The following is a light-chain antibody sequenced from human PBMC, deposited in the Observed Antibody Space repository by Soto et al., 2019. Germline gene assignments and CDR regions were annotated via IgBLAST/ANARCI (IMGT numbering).Light chain of an antibody. CDR3: QSYDSSLSGWV. Sequence: QSVLTQPPSVSGASGQRVTISCTRSSSNIGAGYDVHWYQQLPGTAPKLLIYGNSNRPSGVPDRFSGSKSGTSASLAITGLQAEDEADYYCQSYDSSLSGWVFGGGTKLTVL. J-gene: IGLJ3*02. CDR1: SSNIGAGYD. V-gene: IGLV1-40*01. CDR2: GNS.